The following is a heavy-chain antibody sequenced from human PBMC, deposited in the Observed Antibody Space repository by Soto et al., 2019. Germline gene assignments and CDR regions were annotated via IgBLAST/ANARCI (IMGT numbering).Heavy chain of an antibody. V-gene: IGHV4-38-2*01. J-gene: IGHJ4*02. Sequence: SETLSLTCAVSGYSIRSGYYWGWIRQAPGKGLDYIGNIYHSGSASYNPSLRSRVTISIDTPQNQFSLKLSSVTAADTAVYYCASRPNFYDSSVDYWGQGILVTVSS. CDR3: ASRPNFYDSSVDY. D-gene: IGHD3-22*01. CDR2: IYHSGSA. CDR1: GYSIRSGYY.